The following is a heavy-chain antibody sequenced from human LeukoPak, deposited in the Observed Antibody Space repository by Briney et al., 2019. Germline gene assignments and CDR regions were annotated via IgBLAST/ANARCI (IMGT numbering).Heavy chain of an antibody. J-gene: IGHJ4*02. Sequence: QPGGSLRLSCATSGFTFSNYGIHWVRQTPDKGLEWLAVISYDGNNQYYAASVKGRFAVSRDDSQNTAYLQMNSLRAEDTALYYCARDWTAGELALSPNYWGQGSLVTVSS. V-gene: IGHV3-30*03. D-gene: IGHD3-16*01. CDR3: ARDWTAGELALSPNY. CDR2: ISYDGNNQ. CDR1: GFTFSNYG.